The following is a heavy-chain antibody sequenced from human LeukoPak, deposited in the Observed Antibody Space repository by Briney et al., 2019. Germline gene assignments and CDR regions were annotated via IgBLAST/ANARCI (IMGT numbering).Heavy chain of an antibody. J-gene: IGHJ4*02. CDR1: GFTLSSYS. D-gene: IGHD4/OR15-4a*01. CDR2: ISRNGGNT. CDR3: ARRAGAYSHPYDY. V-gene: IGHV3-64*01. Sequence: GGSLRLSCAASGFTLSSYSMHWVRQAPGKGLQFVSAISRNGGNTYYANSVKGRFTISRDISKNTLYLQMNSLRAEDTAVYYCARRAGAYSHPYDYWGQGTLVTVSS.